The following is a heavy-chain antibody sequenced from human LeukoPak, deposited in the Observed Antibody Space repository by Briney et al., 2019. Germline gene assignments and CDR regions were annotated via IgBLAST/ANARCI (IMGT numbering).Heavy chain of an antibody. CDR3: ARSYSGGWGRYYFDY. V-gene: IGHV4-59*08. J-gene: IGHJ4*02. D-gene: IGHD6-19*01. CDR2: IYYSGST. CDR1: GGSISSYY. Sequence: PSETLSLTCTVSGGSISSYYWSWIRQPPGKGLEWIGYIYYSGSTNYNPSLKSRVTISVDTSKNQFSLKLSSVTAADTAAYYCARSYSGGWGRYYFDYWGQGTLVTVSS.